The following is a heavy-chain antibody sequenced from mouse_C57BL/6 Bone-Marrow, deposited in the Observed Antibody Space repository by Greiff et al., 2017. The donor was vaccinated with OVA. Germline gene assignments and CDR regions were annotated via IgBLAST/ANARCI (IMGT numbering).Heavy chain of an antibody. CDR1: GYTFTSYW. V-gene: IGHV1-50*01. Sequence: VQLQQPGAELVKPGASVKLSCKASGYTFTSYWMQWVKQRPGQGLEWIGEIDPSDSYTNYNQKFKGKATLTVDTSSSTAYMQLSSLTSEDSAVYYCAREGDSSGPFDYWGQGTTLTVSS. CDR2: IDPSDSYT. CDR3: AREGDSSGPFDY. J-gene: IGHJ2*01. D-gene: IGHD3-2*02.